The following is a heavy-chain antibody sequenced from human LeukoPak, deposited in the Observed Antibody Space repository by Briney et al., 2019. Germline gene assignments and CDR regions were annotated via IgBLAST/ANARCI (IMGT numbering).Heavy chain of an antibody. V-gene: IGHV1-18*01. CDR3: ARTEEWELQNFDP. Sequence: EASVKVSCKASGYTFTSYDINWVRQAPGQGLEWMGWISAYNGNTNYAQKLQGRVTMTTDTSTSTAYMELRSLRSDDTAVYYCARTEEWELQNFDPWGQGTLVTVSS. CDR2: ISAYNGNT. CDR1: GYTFTSYD. D-gene: IGHD1-26*01. J-gene: IGHJ5*02.